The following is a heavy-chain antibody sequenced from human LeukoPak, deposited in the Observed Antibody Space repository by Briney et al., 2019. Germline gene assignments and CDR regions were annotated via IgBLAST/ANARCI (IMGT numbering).Heavy chain of an antibody. D-gene: IGHD1-26*01. Sequence: SGGCLRLSCAASGFTFTSYSMNWVRQAPGKGLEWVSTISGGGGSTYYADSVKGRFTISRDNSKNTLYLQVNSLRAKDTAVYYCAKGGKWDVTPFDYWGQGTLVTVSS. CDR3: AKGGKWDVTPFDY. CDR2: ISGGGGST. J-gene: IGHJ4*02. V-gene: IGHV3-23*01. CDR1: GFTFTSYS.